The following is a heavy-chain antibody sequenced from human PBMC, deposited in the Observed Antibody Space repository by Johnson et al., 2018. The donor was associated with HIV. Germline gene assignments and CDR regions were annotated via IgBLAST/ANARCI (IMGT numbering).Heavy chain of an antibody. CDR1: GFTFSSYW. CDR2: INQDGTEK. D-gene: IGHD2-8*02. Sequence: VQLVESGGGLVQPGGSLRLSCAASGFTFSSYWLSWVRQAPGKGLEWVANINQDGTEKYYVDSVKGRFTISRDNSKNTLYLQMNSLRAEDTAVYYCAKSGLFVLVVYAPDVFDIWGQGTMVTVSS. V-gene: IGHV3-7*01. CDR3: AKSGLFVLVVYAPDVFDI. J-gene: IGHJ3*02.